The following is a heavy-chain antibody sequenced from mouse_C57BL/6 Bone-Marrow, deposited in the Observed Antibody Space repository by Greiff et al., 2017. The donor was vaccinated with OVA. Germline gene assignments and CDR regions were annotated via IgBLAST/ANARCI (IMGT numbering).Heavy chain of an antibody. D-gene: IGHD2-1*01. V-gene: IGHV5-9-1*02. Sequence: DVQLVESGEGLVKPGGSLKLSCAASGFTFSSYAMSWVRQTPEKRLEWVAYISSGGDYIYYADTVKGRFTISRYNDRNTLYLQMSSLKSEYTAMYYCTREGYYVDYWGQGTTLTVSS. CDR3: TREGYYVDY. CDR2: ISSGGDYI. CDR1: GFTFSSYA. J-gene: IGHJ2*01.